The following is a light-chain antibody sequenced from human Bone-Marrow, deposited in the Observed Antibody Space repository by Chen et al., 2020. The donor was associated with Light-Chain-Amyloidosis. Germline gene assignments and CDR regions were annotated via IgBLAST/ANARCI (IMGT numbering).Light chain of an antibody. CDR2: AVS. CDR3: SSFTSSSSYV. Sequence: QSALTQPASVSGSPGQSITISCTVASGDVGTYNYVSWYQQHPGKAPKVMIYAVSNRPSGVSNRFSGSKSGNTASLTISGLQAEDEADYYCSSFTSSSSYVFGPGTKVTVL. J-gene: IGLJ1*01. V-gene: IGLV2-14*01. CDR1: SGDVGTYNY.